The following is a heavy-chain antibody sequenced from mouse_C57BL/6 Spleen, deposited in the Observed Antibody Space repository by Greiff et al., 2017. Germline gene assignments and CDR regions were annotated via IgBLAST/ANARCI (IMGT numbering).Heavy chain of an antibody. V-gene: IGHV1-55*01. CDR1: GYTFTSYW. D-gene: IGHD2-4*01. CDR3: ARDYDYEGY. CDR2: IYPGSGST. Sequence: QVQLQQPGAELVKPGASVKMSCKASGYTFTSYWITWVKQRPGQGLEWIGDIYPGSGSTNYNENFKSKATLTVDTSASTAYMQLSSLTYEDSAVYYCARDYDYEGYWGQGTLVTVSA. J-gene: IGHJ3*01.